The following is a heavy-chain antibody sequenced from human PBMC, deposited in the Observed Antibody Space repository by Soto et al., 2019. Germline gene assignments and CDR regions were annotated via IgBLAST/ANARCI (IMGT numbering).Heavy chain of an antibody. CDR3: ARRYYYGSGSYFNVGYYVDY. J-gene: IGHJ4*02. Sequence: SETLSLTCTVSGGSISSYYWSWIRQPPGKGLEWIGYIYYSGSTNYNPSLKSRVTISVDTSKNQFSLKLSSVTAADTAVYYCARRYYYGSGSYFNVGYYVDYWGQGTLVTVSS. V-gene: IGHV4-59*08. CDR1: GGSISSYY. CDR2: IYYSGST. D-gene: IGHD3-10*01.